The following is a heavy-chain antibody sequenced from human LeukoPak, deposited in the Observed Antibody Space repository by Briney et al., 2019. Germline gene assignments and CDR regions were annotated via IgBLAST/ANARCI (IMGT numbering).Heavy chain of an antibody. CDR2: IKSKTDGGTT. CDR3: TTSPGIGHLVADWFDP. V-gene: IGHV3-15*01. J-gene: IGHJ5*02. Sequence: GGSLRLSCGASGFTFSNAWMSWVRQAPGKGLEWVGRIKSKTDGGTTDYAAPVKGRFTISRDDLKNTLYLQMNSLKTEDTAVYYCTTSPGIGHLVADWFDPWGQGTLVTVSS. CDR1: GFTFSNAW. D-gene: IGHD6-6*01.